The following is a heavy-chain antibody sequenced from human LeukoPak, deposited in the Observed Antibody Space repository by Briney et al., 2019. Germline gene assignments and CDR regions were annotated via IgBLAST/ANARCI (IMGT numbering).Heavy chain of an antibody. CDR1: GFTFSNYW. V-gene: IGHV3-7*03. CDR3: ARLPTFYFDSSHYHYDY. CDR2: LKQDGSEK. D-gene: IGHD3-22*01. Sequence: GGSLRLSCAASGFTFSNYWMSWVRQAPGKGLEWVAKLKQDGSEKYYVDSVKGRFTISRDKSKNTLYLQMNSLKVEDTAVYYCARLPTFYFDSSHYHYDYWGRGTQVTVSS. J-gene: IGHJ4*02.